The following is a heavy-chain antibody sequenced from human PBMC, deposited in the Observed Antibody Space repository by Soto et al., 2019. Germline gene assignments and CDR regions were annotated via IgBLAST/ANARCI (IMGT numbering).Heavy chain of an antibody. D-gene: IGHD3-22*01. CDR2: IIPIFGTA. CDR1: GGTFSSYA. J-gene: IGHJ5*02. Sequence: QVQLVQSGAEVKKPGSSVKVSCKASGGTFSSYAISWVRQAPGQGLEWMGGIIPIFGTANYAQKFQGRVRLNADESTSTAYMELSSLRSEDTAVYYCARDGRGHYYDSTDWFDTWGQGTLVTVSS. V-gene: IGHV1-69*01. CDR3: ARDGRGHYYDSTDWFDT.